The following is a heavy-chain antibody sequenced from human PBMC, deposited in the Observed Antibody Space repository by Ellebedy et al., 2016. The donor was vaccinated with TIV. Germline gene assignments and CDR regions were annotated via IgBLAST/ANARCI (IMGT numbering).Heavy chain of an antibody. J-gene: IGHJ6*02. D-gene: IGHD3-22*01. CDR2: INHSGCT. CDR3: ARGLWDYDSSGYYPDV. Sequence: SETLSLTXAVYGGSFSGYYWSWIRQPPGKGLEWIGEINHSGCTNYNPSLKSRVTISVDTSKNQFSLKLSSVTAADTAVYYCARGLWDYDSSGYYPDVWGQGTTVTVSS. V-gene: IGHV4-34*01. CDR1: GGSFSGYY.